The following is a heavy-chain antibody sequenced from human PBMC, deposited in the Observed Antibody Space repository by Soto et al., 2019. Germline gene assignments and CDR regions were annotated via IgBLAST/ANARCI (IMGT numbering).Heavy chain of an antibody. Sequence: SETLSLTCPVSGGSISSGCYYWSWIRQHPGKGLEWIGYIYYSGSTYYNPSLKSRVTISVDTSKNQFSLKLSSVTAADTAVYYCARDCSGGSCYSGTFDYWGQGTLVTVSS. V-gene: IGHV4-31*03. D-gene: IGHD2-15*01. CDR1: GGSISSGCYY. J-gene: IGHJ4*02. CDR2: IYYSGST. CDR3: ARDCSGGSCYSGTFDY.